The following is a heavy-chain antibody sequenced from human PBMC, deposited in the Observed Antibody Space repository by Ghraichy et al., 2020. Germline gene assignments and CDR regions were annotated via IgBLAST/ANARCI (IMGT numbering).Heavy chain of an antibody. V-gene: IGHV1-18*04. Sequence: ASVKVSCKASGYTFTSYVISWVRQAPGQGLEWMGWISAYNGNTNYAQKLQGRVTMTTDTSTSTAYMELRSLRSDDTAVYYCARVSYCSGGSCYGLGVFTLNYYYYGMDVWGLGTTVTVSS. J-gene: IGHJ6*02. CDR1: GYTFTSYV. CDR3: ARVSYCSGGSCYGLGVFTLNYYYYGMDV. D-gene: IGHD2-15*01. CDR2: ISAYNGNT.